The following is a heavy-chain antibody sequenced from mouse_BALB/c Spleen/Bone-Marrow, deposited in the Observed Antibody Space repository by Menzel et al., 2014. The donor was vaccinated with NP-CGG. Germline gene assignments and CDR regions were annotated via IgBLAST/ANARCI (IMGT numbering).Heavy chain of an antibody. V-gene: IGHV1-20*02. D-gene: IGHD1-1*01. CDR1: GYSFTGYF. Sequence: EVHLVESGPELVKPGASVKISCKASGYSFTGYFMNWVMQSHGKSLEWIGRINPYNGDTFYNQKFKGKATLTVDKSSSTAHMELRSLASEDSAVYYCARSGYYGSSYFDYWGQGTTLTASS. J-gene: IGHJ2*01. CDR2: INPYNGDT. CDR3: ARSGYYGSSYFDY.